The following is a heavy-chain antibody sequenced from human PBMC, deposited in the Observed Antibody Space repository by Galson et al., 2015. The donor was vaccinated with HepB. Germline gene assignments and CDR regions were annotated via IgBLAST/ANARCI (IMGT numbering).Heavy chain of an antibody. CDR1: GFTFSSYA. D-gene: IGHD5-12*01. Sequence: SLRLSCAASGFTFSSYAMHWVRQAPGKGLEWVAVISYDGSNKYYADSVKGRFTISRDNSKNTLYLQMNSLRAEDTAVYYCARGSDSGYAPWGDTAYGDYVDYWGQGTLVTVSS. CDR2: ISYDGSNK. V-gene: IGHV3-30-3*01. CDR3: ARGSDSGYAPWGDTAYGDYVDY. J-gene: IGHJ4*02.